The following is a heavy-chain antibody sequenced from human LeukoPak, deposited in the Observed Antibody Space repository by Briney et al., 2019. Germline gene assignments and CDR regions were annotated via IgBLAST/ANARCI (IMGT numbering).Heavy chain of an antibody. CDR3: ARSASGRLVIPYYFDY. D-gene: IGHD3-3*01. CDR1: GGTFSICA. J-gene: IGHJ4*02. Sequence: ASVTVSCKASGGTFSICAISWVRQAPGQGLEWMGGIIPIFGTANYAQKFQGRVTITADESTSTAYMELSSLRSEDTAVYYCARSASGRLVIPYYFDYWGQGTLVTVSS. CDR2: IIPIFGTA. V-gene: IGHV1-69*13.